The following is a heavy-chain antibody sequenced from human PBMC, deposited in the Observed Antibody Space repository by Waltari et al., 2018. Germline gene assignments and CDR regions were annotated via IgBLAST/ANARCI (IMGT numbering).Heavy chain of an antibody. V-gene: IGHV4-4*07. J-gene: IGHJ3*02. CDR1: GGSISSYY. CDR2: IYTSGST. CDR3: ARVEMATITNAFDI. D-gene: IGHD5-12*01. Sequence: QVQLQESGPGLVKPSETLSLTCTVSGGSISSYYWSWIRQPAGKGLEWIGRIYTSGSTNYNPSLKIRGTMSVDTSKNQFSLKLSSVTAADTAVYYCARVEMATITNAFDIWGQGTMVTVSS.